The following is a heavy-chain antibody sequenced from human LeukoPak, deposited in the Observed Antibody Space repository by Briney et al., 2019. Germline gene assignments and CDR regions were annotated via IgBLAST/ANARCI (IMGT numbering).Heavy chain of an antibody. J-gene: IGHJ6*02. CDR2: ISYDGSNK. CDR1: GFTFSSYA. CDR3: AREDGSYLRYYGMDV. V-gene: IGHV3-30-3*01. D-gene: IGHD1-26*01. Sequence: GGSLRLSCAASGFTFSSYAMHWVRQAPGKGLEWVAVISYDGSNKYYADSVKGRFTISRDNSKNTLYLQMNSLRAEDTAVYYCAREDGSYLRYYGMDVWGQGTTVTVSS.